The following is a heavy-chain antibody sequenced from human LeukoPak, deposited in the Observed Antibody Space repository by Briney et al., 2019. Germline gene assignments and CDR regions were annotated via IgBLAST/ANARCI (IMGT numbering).Heavy chain of an antibody. CDR1: GFTFSSYE. V-gene: IGHV3-48*03. D-gene: IGHD3-22*01. Sequence: GGSLRLSCAASGFTFSSYEMNWVRQAPGKGLEWVSYISSSVSTIYYADSVKGRFTISRDNAKNSLYLKMNSLRAEDTAVYYCARAQRMIVPNFDYWGQGTLVTVSS. J-gene: IGHJ4*02. CDR3: ARAQRMIVPNFDY. CDR2: ISSSVSTI.